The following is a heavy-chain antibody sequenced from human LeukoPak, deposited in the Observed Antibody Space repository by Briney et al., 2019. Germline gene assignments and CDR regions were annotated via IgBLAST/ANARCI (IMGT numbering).Heavy chain of an antibody. V-gene: IGHV4-59*11. CDR2: IFSTGAT. J-gene: IGHJ4*02. D-gene: IGHD2-2*01. CDR3: ARFSTRFGSGCSEASCYVHY. Sequence: SETLSLTCTVSGGSISGHYWTWIRLPPGKGLELVGHIFSTGATHYNPSLRGRVTLSIDTSKNQFSLTLTSVSVEDTAVYYCARFSTRFGSGCSEASCYVHYWGQGTQATVSP. CDR1: GGSISGHY.